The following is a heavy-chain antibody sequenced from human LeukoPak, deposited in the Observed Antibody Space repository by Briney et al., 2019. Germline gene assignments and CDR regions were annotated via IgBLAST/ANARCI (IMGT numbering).Heavy chain of an antibody. V-gene: IGHV1-46*01. CDR3: ARDRVEIGFDY. D-gene: IGHD5-24*01. J-gene: IGHJ4*02. CDR2: INPSGGST. Sequence: ASVKVSCKASGYTFTSYYMHWVRQAPGQGLVWMGIINPSGGSTSYAQKFQGRATMTRDTSTSTVYMELSSLRSEDTAVYYCARDRVEIGFDYWGQGTLVAVSS. CDR1: GYTFTSYY.